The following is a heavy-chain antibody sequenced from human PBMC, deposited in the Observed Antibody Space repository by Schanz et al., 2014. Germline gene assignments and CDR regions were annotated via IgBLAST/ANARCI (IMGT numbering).Heavy chain of an antibody. J-gene: IGHJ3*02. CDR3: ARSYHDDDDYTRALDM. CDR2: ISTSSGYI. V-gene: IGHV3-21*01. CDR1: GIDFSSYS. Sequence: VQLVESGGGVVQPGGSLRLSCAASGIDFSSYSMNWVRQAPGKGLEWVSTISTSSGYIYYADSVNGRFTISRDNAQNSLFLQMNSLRVEDTAVYYCARSYHDDDDYTRALDMWGQGTMVTVSS. D-gene: IGHD3-16*01.